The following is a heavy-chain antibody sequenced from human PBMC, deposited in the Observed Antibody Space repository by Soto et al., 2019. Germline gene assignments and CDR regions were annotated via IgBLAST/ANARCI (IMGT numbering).Heavy chain of an antibody. CDR1: GYSFTNFW. CDR2: IDPIDSYT. Sequence: PGESLKISCKGSGYSFTNFWINWVRQMPGKGLEWMGRIDPIDSYTNYSPSFQGHVTISADESTNTAYLRWSSLKASDTAMYYCARLGYYDGSGYPYWFQHWGQGTLVTVSS. V-gene: IGHV5-10-1*01. D-gene: IGHD3-22*01. J-gene: IGHJ1*01. CDR3: ARLGYYDGSGYPYWFQH.